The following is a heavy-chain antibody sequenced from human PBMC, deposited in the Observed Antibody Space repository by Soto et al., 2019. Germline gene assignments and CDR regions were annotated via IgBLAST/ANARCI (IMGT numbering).Heavy chain of an antibody. CDR2: IIPIFGTA. V-gene: IGHV1-69*13. D-gene: IGHD2-2*01. CDR1: GGTFSSYA. Sequence: GASVKVSCKASGGTFSSYAISWVRQAPGQGLEWMGGIIPIFGTANYAQKFQGRVTITADESTSTAYMELSSLRSEDTAVYYCAREKVVVVPAEYYYYGMDVWGQGTTVTVSS. CDR3: AREKVVVVPAEYYYYGMDV. J-gene: IGHJ6*02.